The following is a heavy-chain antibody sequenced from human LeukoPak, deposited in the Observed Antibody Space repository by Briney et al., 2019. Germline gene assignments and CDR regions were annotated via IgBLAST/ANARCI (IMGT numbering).Heavy chain of an antibody. CDR3: ARDHGDGYNYIDY. D-gene: IGHD5-24*01. V-gene: IGHV1-2*02. CDR2: INPNSGGT. Sequence: ASVKVSCKASGYTFTGYYMHWVRQAPGQGLEWMGWINPNSGGTNYAQKFQGRVTMTRDTSISTAYMELSKLRSDDTAVYYCARDHGDGYNYIDYWGQGTLVTVSS. CDR1: GYTFTGYY. J-gene: IGHJ4*02.